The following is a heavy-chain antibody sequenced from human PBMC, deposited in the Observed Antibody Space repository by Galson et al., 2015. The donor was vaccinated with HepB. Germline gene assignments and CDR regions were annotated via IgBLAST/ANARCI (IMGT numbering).Heavy chain of an antibody. V-gene: IGHV6-1*01. D-gene: IGHD6-13*01. CDR2: TYYRSKWYN. CDR3: ARDPSYSSSWYGDAFDI. J-gene: IGHJ3*02. Sequence: CAISGDSVSSNSAAWNWIRQSPSRGLEWLGRTYYRSKWYNDYAVSVKSRITINPDTSKNQFSLQLNSVTPEDTAVYYCARDPSYSSSWYGDAFDIWGQGTMVTVSS. CDR1: GDSVSSNSAA.